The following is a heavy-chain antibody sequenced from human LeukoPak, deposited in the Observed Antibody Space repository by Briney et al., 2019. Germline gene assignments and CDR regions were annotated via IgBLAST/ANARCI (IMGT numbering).Heavy chain of an antibody. D-gene: IGHD5-24*01. J-gene: IGHJ4*02. V-gene: IGHV4-34*01. CDR3: ARKSRDGYNYLDY. Sequence: SETLSLTCAVYGGSFSGYYWSWIRQPPGKGLEWIGEINHSGSTNYNPSLKSRVTISVDTSKNQFSLKLSSVTAADTAVYHCARKSRDGYNYLDYWGQGTLVTVSS. CDR2: INHSGST. CDR1: GGSFSGYY.